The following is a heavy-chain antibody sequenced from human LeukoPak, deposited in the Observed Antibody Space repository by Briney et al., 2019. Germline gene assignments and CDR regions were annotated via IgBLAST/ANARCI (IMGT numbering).Heavy chain of an antibody. CDR3: AELGITMIGGV. D-gene: IGHD3-10*02. CDR1: GFPFSTYD. V-gene: IGHV3-30*02. Sequence: GSLLLSGAAAGFPFSTYDMHWGRQAPGKGLGWGAFIRYDGSNKYYAATVKGRLTIARDNSKNPLYLQINSLRAEDTAVYYCAELGITMIGGVWGKGTTVTLSS. J-gene: IGHJ6*04. CDR2: IRYDGSNK.